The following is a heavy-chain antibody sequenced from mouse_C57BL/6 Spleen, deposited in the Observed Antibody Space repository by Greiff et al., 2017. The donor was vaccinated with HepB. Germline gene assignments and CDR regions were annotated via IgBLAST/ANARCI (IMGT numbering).Heavy chain of an antibody. CDR1: GYTFTSYW. D-gene: IGHD1-1*01. Sequence: QVQLQQPGAELVRPGTSVKLSCKASGYTFTSYWMHWVKQRPGQGLEWIGVIDPSDSYTNYNQKFKGKATLTVDTSSSTAYMQLCSLTSEDSAVYYCASRFSYYDYFDYWGQGTTLTVSS. J-gene: IGHJ2*01. V-gene: IGHV1-59*01. CDR3: ASRFSYYDYFDY. CDR2: IDPSDSYT.